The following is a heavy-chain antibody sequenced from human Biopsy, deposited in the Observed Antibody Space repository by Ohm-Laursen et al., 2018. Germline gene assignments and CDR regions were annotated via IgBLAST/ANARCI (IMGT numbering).Heavy chain of an antibody. CDR3: TRGGYYYDSPAYYYWFDP. Sequence: SVKVSCKASGYTFTGYHVHWVRQAPGQGLEWMGWINAKTGDTNYAQKFQGRVTMTRDTSISTAYVDLSSLRSDDAAVYYCTRGGYYYDSPAYYYWFDPWGQGTLVTVSS. J-gene: IGHJ5*02. CDR1: GYTFTGYH. CDR2: INAKTGDT. V-gene: IGHV1-2*02. D-gene: IGHD3-22*01.